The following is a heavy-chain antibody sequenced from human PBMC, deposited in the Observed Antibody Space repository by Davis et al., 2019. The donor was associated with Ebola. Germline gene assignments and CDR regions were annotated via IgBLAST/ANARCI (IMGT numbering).Heavy chain of an antibody. CDR1: GGTFSSYA. V-gene: IGHV1-69*13. CDR2: IIPIFGTA. Sequence: SVQVSCKASGGTFSSYAIIRVRQAPGQGLEWLGWIIPIFGTANYAQKFQGRVKITADEYTSTAYMELSSLRFEETAVYYCARERYCSSTSCKSDGMDVWGQGTTVTVSS. J-gene: IGHJ6*02. CDR3: ARERYCSSTSCKSDGMDV. D-gene: IGHD2-2*01.